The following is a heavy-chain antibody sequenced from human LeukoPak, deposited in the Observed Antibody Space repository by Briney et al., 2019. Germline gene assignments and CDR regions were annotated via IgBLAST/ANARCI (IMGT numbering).Heavy chain of an antibody. CDR2: IKSDGSST. V-gene: IGHV3-74*01. J-gene: IGHJ4*02. CDR3: ARDRASHFDF. CDR1: GFNFITFW. D-gene: IGHD2-2*01. Sequence: AGGSLRLSCAASGFNFITFWMHWVRQAPGKGLVWVSSIKSDGSSTSYADSVKGRFTISRDNAKNTLYPQMNSVRAEDTAVYYCARDRASHFDFWGQGTLVTVSS.